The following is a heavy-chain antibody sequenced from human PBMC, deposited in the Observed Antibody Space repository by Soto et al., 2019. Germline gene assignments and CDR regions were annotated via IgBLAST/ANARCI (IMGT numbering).Heavy chain of an antibody. V-gene: IGHV4-31*03. CDR3: ARDVRNRSNWPIWFDP. J-gene: IGHJ5*02. D-gene: IGHD6-13*01. CDR2: IYYSGST. Sequence: QVQLQESGPGLVKPSQTLSLTCTVSGGSISSGGDYWSWIRQHPGKGLEWIGYIYYSGSTYYNPSLTIRVTLSVDTSKNRFSLKLSSVTAADTAVYYCARDVRNRSNWPIWFDPWSQGTLVTVSS. CDR1: GGSISSGGDY.